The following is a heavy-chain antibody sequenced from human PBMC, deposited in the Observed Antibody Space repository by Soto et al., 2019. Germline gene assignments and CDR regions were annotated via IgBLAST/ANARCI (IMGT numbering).Heavy chain of an antibody. Sequence: GXLRLSFATSGFXFSRYWMIWFRPAPGKGLEWVANIKQDGSEKYYVESAKGRFTISRENAKNSLYLKMNRMRAEDTAVYYCARRRLATIIDYWGQGALGTVSS. CDR1: GFXFSRYW. J-gene: IGHJ4*02. V-gene: IGHV3-7*01. CDR3: ARRRLATIIDY. D-gene: IGHD5-12*01. CDR2: IKQDGSEK.